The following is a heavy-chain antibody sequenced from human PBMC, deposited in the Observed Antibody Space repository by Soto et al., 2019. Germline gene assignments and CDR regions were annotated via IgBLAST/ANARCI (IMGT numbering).Heavy chain of an antibody. Sequence: SETLSVTYTVAGGSISSYYGSWIRQTPGKGLEWIGYIYYSGSTNYNPSLKSRVTISVDTSKNQFSLKLSSVTAADTAVYYCARARKGDCSGGSCYGNNFDYWGQGTLVTVSS. V-gene: IGHV4-59*01. CDR3: ARARKGDCSGGSCYGNNFDY. J-gene: IGHJ4*02. CDR1: GGSISSYY. CDR2: IYYSGST. D-gene: IGHD2-15*01.